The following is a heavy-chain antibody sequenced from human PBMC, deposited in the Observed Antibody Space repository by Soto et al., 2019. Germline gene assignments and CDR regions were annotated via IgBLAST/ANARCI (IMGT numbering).Heavy chain of an antibody. D-gene: IGHD3-3*01. Sequence: KSSETLSLTCTVSGGSISGGGYYWSWIRQHPGRGLEWIAYIYYSGSTYYNPSLKSRVTMSLDTSKNQFSLKLSSVTAADTAVYYCARXRAGFFWSGRSDNWFDPWGQGTLVTVSS. J-gene: IGHJ5*02. CDR1: GGSISGGGYY. CDR2: IYYSGST. CDR3: ARXRAGFFWSGRSDNWFDP. V-gene: IGHV4-31*03.